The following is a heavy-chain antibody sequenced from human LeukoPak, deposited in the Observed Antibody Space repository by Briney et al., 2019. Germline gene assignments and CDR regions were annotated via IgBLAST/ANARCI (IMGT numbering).Heavy chain of an antibody. CDR3: TRSAGYRSGWYHDY. Sequence: GGSLRLSCAASGFTVITNDMTWVRQAPGKGLEWVGFIRTKAYGGTTEYAASVKGRFTISRDDSKSIAYLQMNSLKTEDTAVYYCTRSAGYRSGWYHDYWGQGTLVTVSS. J-gene: IGHJ4*02. D-gene: IGHD6-19*01. V-gene: IGHV3-49*04. CDR2: IRTKAYGGTT. CDR1: GFTVITND.